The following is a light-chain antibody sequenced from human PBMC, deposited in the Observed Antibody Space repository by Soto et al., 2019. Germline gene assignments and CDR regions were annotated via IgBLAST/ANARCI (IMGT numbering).Light chain of an antibody. J-gene: IGLJ1*01. CDR3: SSYSSSSTFYV. CDR2: QVS. Sequence: QSVLTKPASGSGSPGRSMTNSCTGTSSDIGGFCYVSWYQHHPGKDPKLMIYQVSNRPSGVSNRFSGSKSGNTASLTISGLQAEDDADYFCSSYSSSSTFYVFGAGTKVTVL. V-gene: IGLV2-14*01. CDR1: SSDIGGFCY.